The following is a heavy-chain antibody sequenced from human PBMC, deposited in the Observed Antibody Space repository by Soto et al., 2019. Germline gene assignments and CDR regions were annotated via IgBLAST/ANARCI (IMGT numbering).Heavy chain of an antibody. CDR3: ARECHYDILTGYSYNWFDP. J-gene: IGHJ5*02. D-gene: IGHD3-9*01. V-gene: IGHV4-31*03. CDR1: GGSISSGGYY. CDR2: IYYSGST. Sequence: SETLSLTCTVSGGSISSGGYYWSWIRQHPGKGLEWIGYIYYSGSTYYNPSLKSRVTISVDTSKNQFSLKLSSVTAADTAVYYCARECHYDILTGYSYNWFDPWGQGTLVTVSS.